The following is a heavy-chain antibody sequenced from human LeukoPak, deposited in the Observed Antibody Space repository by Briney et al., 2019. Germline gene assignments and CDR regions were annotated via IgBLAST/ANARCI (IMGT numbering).Heavy chain of an antibody. J-gene: IGHJ6*02. V-gene: IGHV3-23*01. CDR2: ISGSGGST. CDR3: AKDRGIAAAGYQDYYYYYGMDV. CDR1: GFTFSSYA. Sequence: GGSLRLSCAASGFTFSSYAMSWVRQAPGKGLEWVSAISGSGGSTYYADSVKGRFTISRDNSKNTLYLQMNSLRAEDTAVYYCAKDRGIAAAGYQDYYYYYGMDVWGQGTTVTVSS. D-gene: IGHD6-13*01.